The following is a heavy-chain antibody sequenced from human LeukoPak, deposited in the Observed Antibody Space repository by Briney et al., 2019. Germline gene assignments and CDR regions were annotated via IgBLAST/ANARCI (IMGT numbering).Heavy chain of an antibody. V-gene: IGHV3-23*01. Sequence: GGSLRLSCAASGFTFSSYAMSWVRQAPGKGLEWVSDMSGSGGNTYYADAVKGRFTISRDNAKSTLYLQMNSLGAEDTAVYYCTRAGYYRFDYWGQGTQVTVSS. CDR1: GFTFSSYA. CDR3: TRAGYYRFDY. J-gene: IGHJ4*02. D-gene: IGHD4-11*01. CDR2: MSGSGGNT.